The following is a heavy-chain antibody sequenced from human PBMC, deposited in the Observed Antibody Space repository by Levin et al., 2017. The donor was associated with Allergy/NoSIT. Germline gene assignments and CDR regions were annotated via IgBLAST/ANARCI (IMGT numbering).Heavy chain of an antibody. CDR2: IRNKAHGGTT. CDR1: GFTFGDYA. J-gene: IGHJ4*02. CDR3: ARGGPPNYDYNWGSYRDGYFDY. Sequence: GGSLRLSCTGSGFTFGDYAMSWVRQAPGKGLEWVGFIRNKAHGGTTEYAAAVKGRLTISRDDSKSIAYLQMNSLKTEDTAVYFCARGGPPNYDYNWGSYRDGYFDYWGQGTLVTVSS. V-gene: IGHV3-49*04. D-gene: IGHD3-16*02.